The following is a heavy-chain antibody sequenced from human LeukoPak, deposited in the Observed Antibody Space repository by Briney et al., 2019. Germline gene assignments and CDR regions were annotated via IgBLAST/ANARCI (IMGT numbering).Heavy chain of an antibody. J-gene: IGHJ4*02. D-gene: IGHD6-19*01. CDR2: IKQDGSEK. Sequence: GGSLRLSCAASGFTFSSYWMSWVRQAPGKGLEWVANIKQDGSEKYYVDSVKGRFTISRDNSKNTLYLQMNSLRAEDTAVYYCAKNLPGYSSGWSRGFDYWGQGTLVTVSS. V-gene: IGHV3-7*01. CDR1: GFTFSSYW. CDR3: AKNLPGYSSGWSRGFDY.